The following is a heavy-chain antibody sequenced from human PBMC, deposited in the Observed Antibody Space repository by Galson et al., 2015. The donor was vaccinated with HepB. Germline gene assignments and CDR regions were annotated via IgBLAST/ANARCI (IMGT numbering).Heavy chain of an antibody. CDR3: VKDWGDHSFVVFDY. CDR1: GFTLSVQW. CDR2: IKPDGSVK. V-gene: IGHV3-7*01. J-gene: IGHJ4*02. Sequence: SLRLSCAASGFTLSVQWMSWVRQAPGKGLDWVANIKPDGSVKNYVDSVKGRFTISRDNAKNSLNLQMDSLRADDTAIYYCVKDWGDHSFVVFDYWGQGSLATVSS. D-gene: IGHD2-21*01.